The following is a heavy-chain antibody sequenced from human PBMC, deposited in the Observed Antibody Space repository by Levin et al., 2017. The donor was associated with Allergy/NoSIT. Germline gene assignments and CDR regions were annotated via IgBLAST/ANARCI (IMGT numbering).Heavy chain of an antibody. CDR2: IYYSGST. D-gene: IGHD2-2*03. Sequence: TMEITCTVSGGSISGGGYHWTWIRQQREKGGEWIGYIYYSGSTFYNPSLKSRLMISVDTSKNQFSLNVSSVTAADTAVYYCAREDGSTFDFWGQGALVTVAS. CDR3: AREDGSTFDF. V-gene: IGHV4-31*03. CDR1: GGSISGGGYH. J-gene: IGHJ4*02.